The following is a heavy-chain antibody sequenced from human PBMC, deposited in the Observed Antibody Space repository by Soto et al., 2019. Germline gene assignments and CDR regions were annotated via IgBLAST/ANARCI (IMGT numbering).Heavy chain of an antibody. V-gene: IGHV4-31*03. J-gene: IGHJ4*02. CDR2: IYYSGST. D-gene: IGHD3-10*02. CDR3: ARGPDGITMLY. Sequence: PSETLSLTCTVSGGSISSGGYYWSWIRQHPGKGLEWIGYIYYSGSTYYNPSLKSRVTISVDTSKNQFSLKLSSVTAADTAVYFFARGPDGITMLYWGQGILVTVS. CDR1: GGSISSGGYY.